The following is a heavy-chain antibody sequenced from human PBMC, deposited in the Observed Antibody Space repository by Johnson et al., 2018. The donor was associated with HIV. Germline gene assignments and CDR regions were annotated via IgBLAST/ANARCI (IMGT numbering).Heavy chain of an antibody. D-gene: IGHD6-13*01. V-gene: IGHV3-30*02. Sequence: VQLVESGGGVVQPGGSRRLSCAASGFTFSSYGMHWVRQAPGKGLEWVAFIRYDGSNKDYADSVKGRFTISRDNSRNTLYLQMNSLRAEDTAMYYCSREQSGIAAGCNENAFDIWGQGAMVTVSS. CDR2: IRYDGSNK. J-gene: IGHJ3*02. CDR1: GFTFSSYG. CDR3: SREQSGIAAGCNENAFDI.